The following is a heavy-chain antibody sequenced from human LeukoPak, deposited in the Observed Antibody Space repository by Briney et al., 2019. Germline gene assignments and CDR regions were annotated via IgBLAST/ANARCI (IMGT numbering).Heavy chain of an antibody. V-gene: IGHV1-2*02. CDR1: GFSFSSYG. CDR2: INPNSGGT. J-gene: IGHJ6*02. CDR3: ARGLNVVAATPDYYGMDV. Sequence: ASVKVSCKASGFSFSSYGISWVRQAPGQGLEWMGWINPNSGGTNYAQKFQGRVTMTRDTSISTAYMELSRLRSDDTAVYYCARGLNVVAATPDYYGMDVWGQGTTVTVSS. D-gene: IGHD2-15*01.